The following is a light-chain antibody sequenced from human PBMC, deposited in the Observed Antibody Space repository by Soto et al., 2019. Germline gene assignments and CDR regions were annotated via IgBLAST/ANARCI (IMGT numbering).Light chain of an antibody. CDR1: QSINIY. J-gene: IGKJ4*01. Sequence: DIQMTQSPSSLSASVGDSVTITCRASQSINIYLSWYQQKPGKAPKLLINVASTLQGGVPSRFSGSGSGTDFTLAISSLQPEDSATYYCQQSFSTHQTFGGGKRVEIK. CDR2: VAS. CDR3: QQSFSTHQT. V-gene: IGKV1-39*01.